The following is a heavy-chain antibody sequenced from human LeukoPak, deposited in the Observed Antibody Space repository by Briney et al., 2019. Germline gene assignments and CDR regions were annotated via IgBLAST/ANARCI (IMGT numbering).Heavy chain of an antibody. CDR2: VYYSGNT. J-gene: IGHJ4*02. Sequence: SETLSLTCAVYGGSFSGYYWSWIRQPPGKGLEWIGYVYYSGNTNYNPSLKSRVTISVDTSKNQFSLKLSSVTAADTAVYYCARDYYDSSGYYDYWGQGALVTVSS. CDR3: ARDYYDSSGYYDY. CDR1: GGSFSGYY. V-gene: IGHV4-59*01. D-gene: IGHD3-22*01.